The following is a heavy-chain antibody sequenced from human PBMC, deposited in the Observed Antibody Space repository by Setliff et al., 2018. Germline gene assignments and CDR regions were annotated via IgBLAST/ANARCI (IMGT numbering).Heavy chain of an antibody. V-gene: IGHV1-18*04. D-gene: IGHD6-13*01. CDR3: ARAGSAPAGRKGILEY. J-gene: IGHJ4*02. CDR2: ISAYSGET. CDR1: GYTFTSYY. Sequence: ASVKVSCKASGYTFTSYYMHWVRQAPGQGPEWMGWISAYSGETNYAQIFRGRVTMTTDTPTSTAYMELRSLTSDDTAVYYCARAGSAPAGRKGILEYWGQGSLVTVSS.